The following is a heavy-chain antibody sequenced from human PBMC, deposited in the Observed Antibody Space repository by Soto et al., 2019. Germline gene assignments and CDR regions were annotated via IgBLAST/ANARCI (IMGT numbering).Heavy chain of an antibody. J-gene: IGHJ4*02. Sequence: QVQLVESGGGVVQPGRSLRLSCAASGFIFSSYAMHWVRQAPGKGLEWVAVISYDGSNQYYADSVKARFTISRDISKNTLYLQINSLRAQDTAVYYCARGRRSQDYWGQGTLVTVSS. D-gene: IGHD1-26*01. V-gene: IGHV3-30-3*01. CDR2: ISYDGSNQ. CDR3: ARGRRSQDY. CDR1: GFIFSSYA.